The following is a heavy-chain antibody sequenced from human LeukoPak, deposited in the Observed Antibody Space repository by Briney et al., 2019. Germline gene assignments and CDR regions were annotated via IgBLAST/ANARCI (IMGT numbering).Heavy chain of an antibody. V-gene: IGHV3-21*01. Sequence: GGSLRLSCAASGFTFSSYSMNWVRQAPGKGLEWVSSISSSSSYIYYADSVKGRFTISRDNAKNSLHLQMNSLRAEDTAVYYCARDHKGLLWFGELSLGYSDYWGQGTLVTVSS. D-gene: IGHD3-10*01. CDR2: ISSSSSYI. CDR1: GFTFSSYS. J-gene: IGHJ4*02. CDR3: ARDHKGLLWFGELSLGYSDY.